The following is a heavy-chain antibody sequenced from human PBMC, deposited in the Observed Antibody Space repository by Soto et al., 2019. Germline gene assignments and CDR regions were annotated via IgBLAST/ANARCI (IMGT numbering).Heavy chain of an antibody. V-gene: IGHV3-7*05. D-gene: IGHD2-15*01. CDR3: GRGFGGTH. CDR2: ISQDGSAK. CDR1: GFTFNNYY. J-gene: IGHJ4*02. Sequence: EVQLVESGGGLVQPGGSLRLSCAASGFTFNNYYMVWVRQAPGRGLEWVANISQDGSAKYYVDSVKGRFTISRDNAKSSLYLQINSRRSDDTATYYCGRGFGGTHWGQGSLVTVSS.